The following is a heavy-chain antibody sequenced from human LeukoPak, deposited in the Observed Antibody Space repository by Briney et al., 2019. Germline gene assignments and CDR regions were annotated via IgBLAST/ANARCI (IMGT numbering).Heavy chain of an antibody. D-gene: IGHD6-19*01. CDR2: IEGDGSER. CDR1: GFSFSSYW. Sequence: GVSLRLSCAASGFSFSSYWMSWVRQAPGKGLEWVANIEGDGSERNYMDSVKGRFTISRDNAKNSLHLQMNSLRAEDTAVYYCAAGVGWLIDYWGRGTPVTVSS. V-gene: IGHV3-7*03. CDR3: AAGVGWLIDY. J-gene: IGHJ4*02.